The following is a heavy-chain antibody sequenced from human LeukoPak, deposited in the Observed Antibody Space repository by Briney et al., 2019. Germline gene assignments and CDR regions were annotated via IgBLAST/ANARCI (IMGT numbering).Heavy chain of an antibody. CDR2: IYPGDSDT. CDR1: GYSFTSYW. CDR3: ARYWVDCGGDRSPLYYYYYYMDV. V-gene: IGHV5-51*01. Sequence: GESLKISCKGSGYSFTSYWIGWVRQMPGKGLEWMGIIYPGDSDTRYSPSFQGQVTISADKSISTAYLQWSSLKASDTAMYYCARYWVDCGGDRSPLYYYYYYMDVWGKGTTVTVSS. J-gene: IGHJ6*03. D-gene: IGHD2-21*02.